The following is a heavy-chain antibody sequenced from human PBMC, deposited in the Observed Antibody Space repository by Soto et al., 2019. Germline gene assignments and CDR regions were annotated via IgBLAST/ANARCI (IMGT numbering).Heavy chain of an antibody. CDR1: GFTFSSYS. V-gene: IGHV3-48*01. CDR2: ISSSSSTI. J-gene: IGHJ4*02. D-gene: IGHD3-16*02. Sequence: GGSLRLSCAASGFTFSSYSMNWVRQAPGKGLEWVSYISSSSSTIYYADSVKGRFTISRDNAKNSLYLQMNSLRAEDTAVYYCARGEGTTFGGVTVGYWGQGTLVTVSS. CDR3: ARGEGTTFGGVTVGY.